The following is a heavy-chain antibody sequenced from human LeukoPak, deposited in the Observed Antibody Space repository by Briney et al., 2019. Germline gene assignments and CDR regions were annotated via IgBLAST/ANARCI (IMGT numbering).Heavy chain of an antibody. CDR1: GYTFTGYY. CDR3: ARGFAGIEDYYYMDV. Sequence: ASVKVSCKASGYTFTGYYMHWVRQAPGQGLEWMGWINPNSGGTNYAQKFQGRVTMTRDTSISTAYMELSRLRSDDTAVYYCARGFAGIEDYYYMDVWGKGTTVTVSS. J-gene: IGHJ6*03. D-gene: IGHD3-16*01. CDR2: INPNSGGT. V-gene: IGHV1-2*02.